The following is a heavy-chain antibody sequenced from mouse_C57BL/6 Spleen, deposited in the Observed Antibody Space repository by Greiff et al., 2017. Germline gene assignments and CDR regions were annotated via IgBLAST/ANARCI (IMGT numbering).Heavy chain of an antibody. V-gene: IGHV1-50*01. J-gene: IGHJ2*01. CDR1: GYTFTSYW. CDR2: IDPSDRYT. Sequence: QVQLKQPGAELVKPGASVKLSCKASGYTFTSYWMQWVKQRPGQGLEWIGEIDPSDRYTNYNQKFKGKATLTVDTSSSTAYMQLSSLTSEDSAVYYCARRWDQYYFDYWGQGTTLTVSS. CDR3: ARRWDQYYFDY. D-gene: IGHD4-1*01.